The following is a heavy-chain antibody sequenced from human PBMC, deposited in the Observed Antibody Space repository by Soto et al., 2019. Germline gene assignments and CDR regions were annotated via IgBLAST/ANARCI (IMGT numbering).Heavy chain of an antibody. Sequence: QLLESGPGLVKPSETLSLTCTVSGGSISSSSYYWGWIRQPPGKGLEWIGSIYYSGSTYYNPSLKSRVTISVDTSKNQFSLKLSSVTAADTAVYYCARHCMVRGVTKYYFDYWGQGTLVTVSS. CDR3: ARHCMVRGVTKYYFDY. CDR1: GGSISSSSYY. V-gene: IGHV4-39*01. J-gene: IGHJ4*02. D-gene: IGHD3-10*01. CDR2: IYYSGST.